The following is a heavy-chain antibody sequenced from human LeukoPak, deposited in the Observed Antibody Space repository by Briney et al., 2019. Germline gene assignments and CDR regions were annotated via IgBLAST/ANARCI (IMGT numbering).Heavy chain of an antibody. D-gene: IGHD6-6*01. J-gene: IGHJ4*02. V-gene: IGHV3-53*01. CDR1: GFTVSNNY. Sequence: PGGSLRLSCAASGFTVSNNYMSWVRQAPGKGLEWVSVIYSGGNTYYADSVKGRFTISRDNSKTTVYLQMNSLRAEDTAVYYCANSAYSSSSGPGFWGQGTLVTVSS. CDR2: IYSGGNT. CDR3: ANSAYSSSSGPGF.